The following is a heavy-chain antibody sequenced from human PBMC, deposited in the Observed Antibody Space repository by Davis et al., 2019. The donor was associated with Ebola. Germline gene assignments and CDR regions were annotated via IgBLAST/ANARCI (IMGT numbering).Heavy chain of an antibody. J-gene: IGHJ5*02. Sequence: ASVKVSCKASGYTFTSYGISWVRQAPGQGLEWMGWISAYNDNTKYSQKFQGRVTITRDTSASTAYMELSSLRSEDTAVYYCARDLVVVAAPHNWFDPWGQGTLVTVSS. CDR1: GYTFTSYG. CDR2: ISAYNDNT. D-gene: IGHD2-15*01. V-gene: IGHV1-18*01. CDR3: ARDLVVVAAPHNWFDP.